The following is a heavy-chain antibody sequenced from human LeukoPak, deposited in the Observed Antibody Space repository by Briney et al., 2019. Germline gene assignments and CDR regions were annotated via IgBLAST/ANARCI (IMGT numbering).Heavy chain of an antibody. CDR2: INPNSGDT. Sequence: ASVKVSCKASGYTFTGYYMHWVRQAPGQGFEWMGWINPNSGDTNYAQKFQDRVTMTRDTSISTAHMELSRLRSDDTAVYYCARANPLYCSSTTCLFDYWGQGTLVTVSS. CDR1: GYTFTGYY. CDR3: ARANPLYCSSTTCLFDY. J-gene: IGHJ4*02. D-gene: IGHD2-2*01. V-gene: IGHV1-2*02.